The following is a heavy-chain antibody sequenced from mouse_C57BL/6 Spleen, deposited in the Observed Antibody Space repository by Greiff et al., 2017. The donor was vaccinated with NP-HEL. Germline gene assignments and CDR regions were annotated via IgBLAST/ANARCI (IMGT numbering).Heavy chain of an antibody. CDR3: ASIYYYGSSPHWYFDV. V-gene: IGHV3-6*01. Sequence: EVQLQESGPGLVKPSQSLSLTCSVTGYSITSGYYWNWIRQFPGNKLEWMGYISYDGSNNYNPSLKNRISITRDTSKNQFFLKLNSVTTEDTATYYCASIYYYGSSPHWYFDVWGTGTTVTVSS. J-gene: IGHJ1*03. D-gene: IGHD1-1*01. CDR2: ISYDGSN. CDR1: GYSITSGYY.